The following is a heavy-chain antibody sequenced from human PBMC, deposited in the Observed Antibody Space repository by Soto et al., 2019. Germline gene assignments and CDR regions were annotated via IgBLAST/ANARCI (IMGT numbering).Heavy chain of an antibody. CDR3: VRLDCSGTSCYFYGLDV. D-gene: IGHD2-2*01. CDR2: ISSGSSDK. Sequence: GGSLRLSCAASGFTFTSSTMKWVRQAPGKGLEWVSSISSGSSDKYYADSVRGRFTISRDDAKNSVYLQMKGLRAEDSAVYYCVRLDCSGTSCYFYGLDVWGQGTTVTVSS. J-gene: IGHJ6*02. V-gene: IGHV3-21*06. CDR1: GFTFTSST.